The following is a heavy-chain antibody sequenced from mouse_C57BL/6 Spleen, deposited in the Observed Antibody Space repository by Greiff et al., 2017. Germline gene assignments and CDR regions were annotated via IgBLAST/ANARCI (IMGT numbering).Heavy chain of an antibody. D-gene: IGHD1-1*01. J-gene: IGHJ2*01. CDR3: ARSSDYYGSSSYYFDY. V-gene: IGHV1-81*01. Sequence: VQLQQSGAELARPGASVKLSCKASGYTFTSYGLSWVKQRTGQGLEWIGEIYPRSGNTYYNEKFKGKATLTADKSSSTAYMELRSLTSEDSAVYFCARSSDYYGSSSYYFDYWGQGTTLTVSS. CDR1: GYTFTSYG. CDR2: IYPRSGNT.